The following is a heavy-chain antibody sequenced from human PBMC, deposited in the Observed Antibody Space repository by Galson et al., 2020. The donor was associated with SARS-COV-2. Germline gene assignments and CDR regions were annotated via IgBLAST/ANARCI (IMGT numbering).Heavy chain of an antibody. CDR2: INPSGGST. J-gene: IGHJ6*02. CDR3: ARDLPRSSGWGVNYYYGMDV. D-gene: IGHD6-19*01. V-gene: IGHV1-46*01. Sequence: ASVKVSCKASGYTFTSYYMHWVRQAPGQGLEWMGIINPSGGSTSYAQKLQGRVTXXRDTSTSTVYMELSSLRSEDTAVYYCARDLPRSSGWGVNYYYGMDVWGQGTTVTVSS. CDR1: GYTFTSYY.